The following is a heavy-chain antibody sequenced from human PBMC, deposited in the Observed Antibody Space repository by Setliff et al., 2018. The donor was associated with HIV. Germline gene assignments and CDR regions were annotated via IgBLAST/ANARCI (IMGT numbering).Heavy chain of an antibody. J-gene: IGHJ3*02. CDR1: GFTFSSSD. CDR3: AKGNDAFDI. Sequence: PGGSLRLSCAASGFTFSSSDMHWVRQATGKGLEWVSAIGTAGDTYYPDSVKGRFTISRDNAKNSLYLEMNSLRGDDTALYYCAKGNDAFDIWGQGTLVTVSS. V-gene: IGHV3-13*01. CDR2: IGTAGDT.